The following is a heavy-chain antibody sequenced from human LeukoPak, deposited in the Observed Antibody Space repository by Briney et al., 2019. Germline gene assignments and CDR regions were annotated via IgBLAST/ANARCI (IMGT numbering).Heavy chain of an antibody. CDR2: LYYSGKT. Sequence: GSLRLSCAASGFTFSSHWMSWVRQPPGKGLEWIGTLYYSGKTYYNPSLKSRVTISIDTSKNQFSLKLSSVTAADTAVYYCARGVVAAAGRTFDFWGQGTLVTVSS. V-gene: IGHV4-59*11. D-gene: IGHD6-13*01. CDR3: ARGVVAAAGRTFDF. J-gene: IGHJ4*02. CDR1: GFTFSSHW.